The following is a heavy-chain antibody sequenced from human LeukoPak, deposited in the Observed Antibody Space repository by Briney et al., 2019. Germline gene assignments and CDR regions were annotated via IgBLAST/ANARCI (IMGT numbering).Heavy chain of an antibody. CDR1: GFTFSSYW. CDR3: ARESTGSTDGSNYYYYGADV. J-gene: IGHJ6*02. D-gene: IGHD1/OR15-1a*01. V-gene: IGHV3-7*01. Sequence: GGSLRLSCAASGFTFSSYWMAWVRQAPGKGLEWVANIKTDGYDKYYVDSLKGRFTISRDNAENSLYLQMDSLRAEDTAVYYCARESTGSTDGSNYYYYGADVWGQGTTVTVSS. CDR2: IKTDGYDK.